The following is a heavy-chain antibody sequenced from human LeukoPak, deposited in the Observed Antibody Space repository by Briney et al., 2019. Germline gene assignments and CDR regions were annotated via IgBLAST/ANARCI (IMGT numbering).Heavy chain of an antibody. CDR1: GGSFSGYY. J-gene: IGHJ5*02. CDR3: ARGLRFDP. V-gene: IGHV4-34*01. CDR2: INHSGST. Sequence: SETLSLTCAVYGGSFSGYYWSWIRQPPGKGLEWIGEINHSGSTNYNPSLKSRVTISVDTSKNQFSLKLSSVTAADTAVYYCARGLRFDPWGQGTLVTVSS.